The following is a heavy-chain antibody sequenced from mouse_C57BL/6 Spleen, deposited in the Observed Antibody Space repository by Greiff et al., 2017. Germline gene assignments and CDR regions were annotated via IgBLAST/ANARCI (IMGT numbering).Heavy chain of an antibody. V-gene: IGHV1-26*01. Sequence: EVQLQQSGPELVKPGASVKISCKASGYTFTDYYMNWVKQSHGKSLEWIGDINPNNGGTSYNQKFKGKATLTVDKSSSTAYMELRSLTSEDSAVYYCARGNPIYGNYVRYFDYWGQGTTLTVSS. CDR1: GYTFTDYY. J-gene: IGHJ2*01. CDR3: ARGNPIYGNYVRYFDY. CDR2: INPNNGGT. D-gene: IGHD2-1*01.